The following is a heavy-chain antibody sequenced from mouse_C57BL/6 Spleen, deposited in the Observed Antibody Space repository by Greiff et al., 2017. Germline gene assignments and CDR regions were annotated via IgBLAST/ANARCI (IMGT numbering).Heavy chain of an antibody. CDR1: GYTFTSYW. CDR2: IDPSDSET. V-gene: IGHV1-52*01. CDR3: ARRGYFDY. Sequence: QVQLQQPGAELVRPGSSVKLSCTASGYTFTSYWMHWVKQRPIQGLEWIGNIDPSDSETHYTQKFKAKATLTVDKSSSTAYMQLSSLTSEDTAVYYCARRGYFDYWGQGTTLTVSS. J-gene: IGHJ2*01.